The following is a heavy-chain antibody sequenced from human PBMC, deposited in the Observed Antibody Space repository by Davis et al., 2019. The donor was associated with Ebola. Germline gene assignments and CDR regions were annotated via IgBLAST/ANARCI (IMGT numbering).Heavy chain of an antibody. Sequence: ASVKVSCKASGYTFTSYAMHWVRQAPGQGLEWMGWISAYNGNTNYAQKLQGRVTMTTDTSTSTAYMELRSLRAEDTAVYYCARDGDEMAVTYYYAMDVWGKGTTVTVSS. CDR1: GYTFTSYA. CDR3: ARDGDEMAVTYYYAMDV. D-gene: IGHD5-24*01. CDR2: ISAYNGNT. V-gene: IGHV1-18*01. J-gene: IGHJ6*04.